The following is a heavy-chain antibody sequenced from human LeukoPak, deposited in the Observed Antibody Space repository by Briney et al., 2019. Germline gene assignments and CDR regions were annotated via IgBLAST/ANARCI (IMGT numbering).Heavy chain of an antibody. J-gene: IGHJ4*02. CDR2: ITMSGDST. CDR1: GFTFSSYA. CDR3: ARTPNRFYDF. V-gene: IGHV3-23*01. Sequence: GGSLRPSCAASGFTFSSYAFNWVRQAPGKGLEWVSGITMSGDSTCYADSVKGRFTISRDNSKNTLYLQMTSLRAEDTALYYCARTPNRFYDFWGQGTLVTVSS.